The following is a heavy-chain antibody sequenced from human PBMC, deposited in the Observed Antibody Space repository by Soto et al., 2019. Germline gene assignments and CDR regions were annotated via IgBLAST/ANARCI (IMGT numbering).Heavy chain of an antibody. Sequence: ASVKVSCKASGYTFTGYYMHWVRQAPGQGLEWMGWINPNSGGTNYAQKFQGWVTMTRDTSISTAYMELSRLRSDDTAVYYCARANSSSSPRKDYYYYYGMDVWGQGTTVTVSS. J-gene: IGHJ6*02. CDR2: INPNSGGT. D-gene: IGHD6-13*01. V-gene: IGHV1-2*04. CDR1: GYTFTGYY. CDR3: ARANSSSSPRKDYYYYYGMDV.